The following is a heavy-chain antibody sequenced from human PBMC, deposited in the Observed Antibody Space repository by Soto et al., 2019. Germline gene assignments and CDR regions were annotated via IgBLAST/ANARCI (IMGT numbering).Heavy chain of an antibody. CDR2: INHSGST. J-gene: IGHJ4*02. D-gene: IGHD6-6*01. CDR1: GGSFSGYY. CDR3: ARDRSIAARTGGFDY. V-gene: IGHV4-34*01. Sequence: SETLSLTXAVYGGSFSGYYWSWIRQPPGKGLEWIGEINHSGSTNYNPSLKSRVTISVDTSKNQFSLKLSSVTAADTAVYYCARDRSIAARTGGFDYWGQGTLVTVSS.